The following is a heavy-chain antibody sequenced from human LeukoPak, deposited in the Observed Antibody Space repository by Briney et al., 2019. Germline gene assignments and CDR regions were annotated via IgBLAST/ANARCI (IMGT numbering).Heavy chain of an antibody. V-gene: IGHV4-39*01. Sequence: SETLSLTCTVSGGSISSSSYYWGWIRQPPGKGLEWIGTIYYSGSTYYNPPLKSRVTISVDTSKNQFSLKLSSVTAADTAVYYCARHPYSWYFDLWGRGTLVTVSS. CDR1: GGSISSSSYY. J-gene: IGHJ2*01. CDR2: IYYSGST. D-gene: IGHD2-15*01. CDR3: ARHPYSWYFDL.